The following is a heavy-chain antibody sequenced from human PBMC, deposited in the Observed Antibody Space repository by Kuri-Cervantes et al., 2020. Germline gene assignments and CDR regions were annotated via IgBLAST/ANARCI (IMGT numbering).Heavy chain of an antibody. V-gene: IGHV4-38-2*01. D-gene: IGHD2-2*01. CDR3: ARGVGICSSTSCYVWFDP. CDR1: GYSISSGYY. J-gene: IGHJ5*02. Sequence: GSLRLSCAVSGYSISSGYYWGWIRQPPGKGLEWIGSIYHSGSTYYNPSLKSRVTISVDTSKNQSSLKLSSVTAADTAVYYCARGVGICSSTSCYVWFDPWGQGTLVTVSS. CDR2: IYHSGST.